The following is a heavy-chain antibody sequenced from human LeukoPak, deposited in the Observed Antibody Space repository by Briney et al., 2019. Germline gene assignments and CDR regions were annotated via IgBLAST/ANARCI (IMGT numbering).Heavy chain of an antibody. V-gene: IGHV3-30*18. Sequence: GGSLRLSCAASGFSFISYGMHWVRQAPGKGLEWVGVISDDGRRKDYADSVKGRFTISRDNSKDTLYLQMNSLRAEDTAVYYCAEPPSGYGDLGNYFDFWGQGTLVTVSS. J-gene: IGHJ4*02. CDR2: ISDDGRRK. D-gene: IGHD4-17*01. CDR3: AEPPSGYGDLGNYFDF. CDR1: GFSFISYG.